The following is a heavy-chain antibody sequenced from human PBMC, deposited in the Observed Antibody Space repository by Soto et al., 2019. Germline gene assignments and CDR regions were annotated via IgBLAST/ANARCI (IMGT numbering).Heavy chain of an antibody. J-gene: IGHJ6*02. V-gene: IGHV3-9*03. D-gene: IGHD3-10*01. CDR2: ISWNSARI. CDR3: AKDILFGETSYYYGMDV. Sequence: EVQLVESGGGLVQPGRSLRLSCGASGFTFDDYAMHWVRQAPGKGLEWVSGISWNSARIDYADSVKGRFTVSRDNAKNSLYLQMNSLRAEDMALYFCAKDILFGETSYYYGMDVWGQGTTVTVSS. CDR1: GFTFDDYA.